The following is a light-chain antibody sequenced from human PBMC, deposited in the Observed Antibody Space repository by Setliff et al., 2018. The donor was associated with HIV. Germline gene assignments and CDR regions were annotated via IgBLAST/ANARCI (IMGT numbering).Light chain of an antibody. CDR2: DVS. Sequence: QSVLTQPASVSGSPGKSITISCTGSSSDVGGYNYVPWFQQHPGKAPKLMISDVSNRHSGVSIRFSGSKSGNTASLTISGLQAEDEADYYCSSYTSSSTYVFGSWPNVTVL. V-gene: IGLV2-14*03. CDR1: SSDVGGYNY. CDR3: SSYTSSSTYV. J-gene: IGLJ1*01.